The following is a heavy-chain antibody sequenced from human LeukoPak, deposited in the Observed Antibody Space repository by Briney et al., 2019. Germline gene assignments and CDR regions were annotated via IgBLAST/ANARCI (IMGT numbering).Heavy chain of an antibody. J-gene: IGHJ6*02. CDR1: DYTFTSYG. Sequence: GASVKVSCKASDYTFTSYGISWVRQAPGQGLEWMGWISAYNGNTNYAQKLQGRVTMTTDTSTSTAYMELRSLRSDDTAVYYCARDPLLAVAAHYYGMDVWGQGTTVTVSS. CDR2: ISAYNGNT. V-gene: IGHV1-18*01. CDR3: ARDPLLAVAAHYYGMDV. D-gene: IGHD6-19*01.